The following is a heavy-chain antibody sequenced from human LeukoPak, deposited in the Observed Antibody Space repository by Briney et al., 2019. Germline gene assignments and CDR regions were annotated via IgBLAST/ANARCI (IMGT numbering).Heavy chain of an antibody. CDR3: ARLRGYQRTPISSSWYSGYYFDY. D-gene: IGHD6-13*01. J-gene: IGHJ4*02. CDR2: INHSGSP. Sequence: SETLSLTCAVYGGSFSGYYWSWIRQPPGKGLEWIGEINHSGSPNYNPSLKSRVTLSVDTSKNQFSLKLSSVTAADTAVYYCARLRGYQRTPISSSWYSGYYFDYWGQGTLVTVSS. V-gene: IGHV4-34*01. CDR1: GGSFSGYY.